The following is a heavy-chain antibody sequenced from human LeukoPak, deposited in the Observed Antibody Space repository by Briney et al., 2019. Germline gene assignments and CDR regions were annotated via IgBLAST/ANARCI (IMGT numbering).Heavy chain of an antibody. CDR2: IYYSGST. Sequence: SETLSLTCTVSGGSISSSSYYWGWIRQPPGKGLEWIGSIYYSGSTYYNPSLKSRVTISVDTSKNQFSLKLSSVTAADTAVYYCARSWGAHDSSGYWEGYDAFDIWGQGTMVTVSS. CDR1: GGSISSSSYY. CDR3: ARSWGAHDSSGYWEGYDAFDI. D-gene: IGHD3-22*01. V-gene: IGHV4-39*01. J-gene: IGHJ3*02.